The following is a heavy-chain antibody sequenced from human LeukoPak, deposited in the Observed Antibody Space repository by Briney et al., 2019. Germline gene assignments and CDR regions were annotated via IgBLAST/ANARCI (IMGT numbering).Heavy chain of an antibody. J-gene: IGHJ4*02. CDR3: AKDSSPVVTATLDY. D-gene: IGHD2-21*02. CDR1: GFTFSSYG. CDR2: ISYDGSNK. V-gene: IGHV3-30*18. Sequence: GGSLRLSCAASGFTFSSYGMHCVRQAPGKGLEWVAVISYDGSNKYYADSVKGRFTISRDNSKNTLYLQMNSLRAEDTAVYYCAKDSSPVVTATLDYWGQGTLVTVSS.